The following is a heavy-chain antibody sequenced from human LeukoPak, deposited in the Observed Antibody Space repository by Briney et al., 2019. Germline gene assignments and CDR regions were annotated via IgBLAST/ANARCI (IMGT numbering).Heavy chain of an antibody. V-gene: IGHV4-39*01. Sequence: SETLPLTCTVSGGSISSSSYYWGWIRQPPGKGLEWIGSIYYSGSTYYNPSLKSRVTISVDTSKNQFSLKLSSVTAADTAVYYCARSGVSVSGGFDPWGQGTLVTVSS. D-gene: IGHD2-15*01. J-gene: IGHJ5*02. CDR2: IYYSGST. CDR1: GGSISSSSYY. CDR3: ARSGVSVSGGFDP.